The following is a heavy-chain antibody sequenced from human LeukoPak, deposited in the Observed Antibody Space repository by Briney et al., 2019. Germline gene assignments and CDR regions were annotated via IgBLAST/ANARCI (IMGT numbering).Heavy chain of an antibody. J-gene: IGHJ4*02. Sequence: GGSLRLSCAASGFTFSSYGMHWVRQAPGKGLEWVSAISGSGGSTYYADSVKGRFTISRDNSKNTLYLQMNSLRAEDTAVYYCAKDLISSWTPGFDYWGQGTLVTVSS. D-gene: IGHD6-13*01. CDR2: ISGSGGST. CDR3: AKDLISSWTPGFDY. V-gene: IGHV3-23*01. CDR1: GFTFSSYG.